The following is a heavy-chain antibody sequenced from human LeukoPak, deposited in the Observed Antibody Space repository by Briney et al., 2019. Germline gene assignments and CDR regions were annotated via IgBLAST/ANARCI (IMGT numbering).Heavy chain of an antibody. Sequence: PSETLSLTCAVYGGSFSDYYWSWIRQPPGKGLEWIGEINHSGSTNYNPSLKSRVTISVDTSKNQFSLKPSSVTAADTAVYYCAREYSWLARYFDLWGRGTLVTVSS. CDR1: GGSFSDYY. CDR2: INHSGST. V-gene: IGHV4-34*01. J-gene: IGHJ2*01. D-gene: IGHD6-19*01. CDR3: AREYSWLARYFDL.